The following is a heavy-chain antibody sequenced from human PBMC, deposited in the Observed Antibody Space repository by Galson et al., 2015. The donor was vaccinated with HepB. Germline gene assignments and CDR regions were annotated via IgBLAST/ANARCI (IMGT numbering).Heavy chain of an antibody. D-gene: IGHD3-3*01. Sequence: SLRLSCAASGFTVSHSYMSWVRQAPGKGLQWVSIIYRRGDTYYADAVKGRFTISRDNSKNTLYLQMNSLTADDTAVYYCARVGTTIFGVVSGEPDYWGQGTLVTISS. CDR2: IYRRGDT. J-gene: IGHJ4*02. CDR1: GFTVSHSY. CDR3: ARVGTTIFGVVSGEPDY. V-gene: IGHV3-53*01.